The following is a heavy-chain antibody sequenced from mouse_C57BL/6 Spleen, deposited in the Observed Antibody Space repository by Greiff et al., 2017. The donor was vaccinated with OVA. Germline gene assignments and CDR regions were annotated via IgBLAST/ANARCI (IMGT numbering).Heavy chain of an antibody. CDR3: ARHSNYWYFDV. D-gene: IGHD2-5*01. Sequence: EVKVEESGPGLVKPSQSLSLTCSVTGYSITSGYYWNWIRQFPGNKLEWMGYISYDGSNNYNPSLKNRISITRDTSKNQFFLKLNSVTTEDTATYYCARHSNYWYFDVWGTGTTVTVSS. V-gene: IGHV3-6*01. CDR1: GYSITSGYY. CDR2: ISYDGSN. J-gene: IGHJ1*03.